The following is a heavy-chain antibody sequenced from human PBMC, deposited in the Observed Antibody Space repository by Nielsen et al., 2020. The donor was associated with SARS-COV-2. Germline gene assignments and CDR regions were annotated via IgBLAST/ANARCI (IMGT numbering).Heavy chain of an antibody. CDR2: IYFSGRT. Sequence: SETLSLTCTVSGGSISSGGYYWSWIRHHPGKGLEWIGYIYFSGRTCYNPSLKSRVTISVDTSKNQFSLSLKSVTAADTAVDYCAGESSGYDHYNYGMEHMGQGTTVTVSS. J-gene: IGHJ6*02. V-gene: IGHV4-31*03. D-gene: IGHD5-12*01. CDR3: AGESSGYDHYNYGMEH. CDR1: GGSISSGGYY.